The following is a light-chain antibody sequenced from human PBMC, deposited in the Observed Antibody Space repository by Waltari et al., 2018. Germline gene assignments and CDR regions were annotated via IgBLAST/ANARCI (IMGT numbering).Light chain of an antibody. CDR2: AAS. J-gene: IGKJ5*01. CDR1: QSIANY. V-gene: IGKV1-39*01. CDR3: QQSYRPPAIT. Sequence: DIQMTQYTSSLSASVGTRVTVTCRASQSIANYLNWYQHKPGKAPKLLIYAASSLQSGVPSRFSGSGSGTEFSLTISSLQPEDFATYYGQQSYRPPAITVGQGTRLEIK.